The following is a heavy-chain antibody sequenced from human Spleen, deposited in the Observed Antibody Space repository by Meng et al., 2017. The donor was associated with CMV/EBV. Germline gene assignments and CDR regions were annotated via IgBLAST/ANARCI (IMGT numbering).Heavy chain of an antibody. CDR2: VNPKSGNS. D-gene: IGHD6-13*01. V-gene: IGHV1-8*03. J-gene: IGHJ4*02. Sequence: AAGYSVTTYDINWVRQVPGQGLEWVGWVNPKSGNSGFAPKFQGRVTITTDTSTNTAYMELSTLGSEDTAIYYCAKLRQQHPYFFDHWGQGTLVTVSS. CDR3: AKLRQQHPYFFDH. CDR1: GYSVTTYD.